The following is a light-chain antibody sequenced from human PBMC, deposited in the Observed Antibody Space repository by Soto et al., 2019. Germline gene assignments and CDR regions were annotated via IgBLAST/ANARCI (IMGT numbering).Light chain of an antibody. V-gene: IGKV3-20*01. J-gene: IGKJ5*01. CDR1: QSVSNNY. CDR3: QQYNNWPPFT. Sequence: EIVLTQSPVTVSLSPGERATLSCRTSQSVSNNYLAWYQQKPGQAPRLLIYGASSRATGIPDRFSGSGSGTDFTLTISRLEPEDFAVYYCQQYNNWPPFTFGQGTRLEIK. CDR2: GAS.